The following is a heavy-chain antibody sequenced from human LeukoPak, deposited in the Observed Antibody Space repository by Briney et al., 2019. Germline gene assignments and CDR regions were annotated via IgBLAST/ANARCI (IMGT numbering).Heavy chain of an antibody. V-gene: IGHV3-23*01. Sequence: PGGSLRLSCAASGFTFSSYAMSWVRQAPGKGLEWVSAISGSGGSTYYADSVKGRFTISRDNSKNTLYLQMNSLRAEDTAVYYCAKPITMIVVVITPFDYWGRGTLVTVSS. CDR2: ISGSGGST. J-gene: IGHJ4*02. CDR1: GFTFSSYA. D-gene: IGHD3-22*01. CDR3: AKPITMIVVVITPFDY.